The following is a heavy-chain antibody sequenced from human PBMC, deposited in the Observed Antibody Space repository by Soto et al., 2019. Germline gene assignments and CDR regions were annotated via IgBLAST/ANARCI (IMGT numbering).Heavy chain of an antibody. CDR2: ISWNSGSI. D-gene: IGHD4-17*01. Sequence: GGSLRLSCAASGFTFDDYAMHWVRQAPGKGLEWVSGISWNSGSIGYADSVKGRFTISRDNAKNSLYLQMNSLRAEDTALYYCAKVAYGVRLLDYWGQGTLVTVSS. CDR1: GFTFDDYA. J-gene: IGHJ4*02. V-gene: IGHV3-9*01. CDR3: AKVAYGVRLLDY.